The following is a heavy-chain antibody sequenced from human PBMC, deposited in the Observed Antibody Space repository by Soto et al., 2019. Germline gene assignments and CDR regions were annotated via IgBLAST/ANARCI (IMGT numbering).Heavy chain of an antibody. CDR2: IYPGDSDT. J-gene: IGHJ4*02. CDR1: VYSFSNYW. D-gene: IGHD6-19*01. V-gene: IGHV5-51*01. Sequence: PGESLKISCKGSVYSFSNYWIGWARQMPEKGLEWMWIIYPGDSDTRYSPSLQGQVSISADKSTNTAYLQWSSLKASDTAMYYCARHDAYSSYDFWGQGALVKVS. CDR3: ARHDAYSSYDF.